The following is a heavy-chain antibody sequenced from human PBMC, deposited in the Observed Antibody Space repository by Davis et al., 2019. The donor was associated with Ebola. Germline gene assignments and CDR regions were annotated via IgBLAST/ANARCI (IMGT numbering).Heavy chain of an antibody. CDR1: GGSISSYF. V-gene: IGHV4-59*01. D-gene: IGHD4-17*01. Sequence: MPGGSLRLSCTVSGGSISSYFWSWIRQPPGKGLEWIGNIHYLGNTNYNPSLKSRLSMSVDTSKSQFSLKLSSVTAADTAVYYCARGNYGDYIVLYYYNMDVWGQGTTVTVSS. CDR2: IHYLGNT. J-gene: IGHJ6*02. CDR3: ARGNYGDYIVLYYYNMDV.